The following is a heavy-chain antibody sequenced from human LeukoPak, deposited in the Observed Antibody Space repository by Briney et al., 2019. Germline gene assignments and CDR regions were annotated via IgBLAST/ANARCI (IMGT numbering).Heavy chain of an antibody. Sequence: SETLSLTCAVYGGSFSGYYWSWIRHPPGKGLEWIGEINHSGSTNYNPSLKSRVTISVDTSKNQFSLKLSSVTAADTAVYYCARLTPYYDFWSGYYHDAFDIWGQGTMVTVSS. D-gene: IGHD3-3*01. J-gene: IGHJ3*02. V-gene: IGHV4-34*01. CDR3: ARLTPYYDFWSGYYHDAFDI. CDR1: GGSFSGYY. CDR2: INHSGST.